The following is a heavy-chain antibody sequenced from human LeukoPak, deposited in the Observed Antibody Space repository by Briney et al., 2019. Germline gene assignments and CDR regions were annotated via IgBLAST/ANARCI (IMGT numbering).Heavy chain of an antibody. Sequence: GASVKVSCKASGYTFTSYGISWVRQAPGQGLEWMGWISAYNGNTNYAQKLQGRVTMTTDTSTSTAHMELRSLGSDDTGVYYCARTMHSGSYFLDYWGQGTLVTVSS. CDR3: ARTMHSGSYFLDY. CDR1: GYTFTSYG. J-gene: IGHJ4*02. CDR2: ISAYNGNT. D-gene: IGHD1-26*01. V-gene: IGHV1-18*01.